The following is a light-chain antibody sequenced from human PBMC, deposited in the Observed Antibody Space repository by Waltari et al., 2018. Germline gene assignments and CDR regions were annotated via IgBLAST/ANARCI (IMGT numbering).Light chain of an antibody. J-gene: IGLJ3*02. CDR3: QSEDNSGTYWE. Sequence: SHELTQPPSVSVSPGQTATISCSRDALPKQYGYWYQQEPAQAPILLIYNNTERPSGRPERFSGFSSGTTVTLTISGVQAEDEADYYWQSEDNSGTYWEFGGGTKLTVL. CDR2: NNT. CDR1: ALPKQY. V-gene: IGLV3-25*03.